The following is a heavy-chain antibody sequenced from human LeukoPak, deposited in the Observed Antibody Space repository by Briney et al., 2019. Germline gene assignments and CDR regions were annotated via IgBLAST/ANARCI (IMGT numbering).Heavy chain of an antibody. D-gene: IGHD6-13*01. CDR3: ARDSAAAGYDYYGMDV. J-gene: IGHJ6*02. Sequence: GGSLRLSCAASGFTFSDYYMSWVRQAPGKGLEWVSYISNSGSTIYYADSVKGRFTISRDNAKNSLYLQMNSLRAEDTAVYYCARDSAAAGYDYYGMDVWGQGTTVTVSS. CDR1: GFTFSDYY. CDR2: ISNSGSTI. V-gene: IGHV3-11*01.